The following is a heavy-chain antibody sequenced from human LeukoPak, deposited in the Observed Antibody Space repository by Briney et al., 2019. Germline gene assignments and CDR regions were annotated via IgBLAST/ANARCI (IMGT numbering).Heavy chain of an antibody. J-gene: IGHJ4*02. CDR1: GFTFDDYA. D-gene: IGHD5-18*01. V-gene: IGHV3-9*01. CDR2: ISWNSGSI. CDR3: AREPSDTAFDY. Sequence: GGSLRLSCAASGFTFDDYAMHWVRQAPGKGLEWVSGISWNSGSIGYADSVKGRFTISRDNAENSLYLQMNSLRAEDTALYYCAREPSDTAFDYWGQGTLVTVSS.